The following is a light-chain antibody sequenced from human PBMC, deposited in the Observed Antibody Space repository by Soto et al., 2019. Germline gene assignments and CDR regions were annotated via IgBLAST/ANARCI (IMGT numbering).Light chain of an antibody. V-gene: IGKV1-5*03. J-gene: IGKJ1*01. CDR1: QTISSW. Sequence: IQMTQSPSTLSGSVGDRVTITCRASQTISSWLAWYQQKPGKAPKLLIYKASTLKSGATSRFSGSGSGTEFTLTISSLQPDDFATYYCQHYNSYSEAFGQGTKVDIK. CDR2: KAS. CDR3: QHYNSYSEA.